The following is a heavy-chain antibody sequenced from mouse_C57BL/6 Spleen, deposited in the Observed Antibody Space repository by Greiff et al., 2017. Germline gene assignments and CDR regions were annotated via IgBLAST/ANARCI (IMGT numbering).Heavy chain of an antibody. Sequence: QVQLQQSGAELVRPGASVTLSCKASGYTFTDYDMHWVKQTPVHGLEWIGTIDPETGGTAYNQKFKGKAILTADKSTSTAYMELRSLTSEDSAVYYCTRRLGSLDYWGQGTTRSVSS. J-gene: IGHJ2*01. CDR2: IDPETGGT. V-gene: IGHV1-15*01. CDR1: GYTFTDYD. D-gene: IGHD4-1*01. CDR3: TRRLGSLDY.